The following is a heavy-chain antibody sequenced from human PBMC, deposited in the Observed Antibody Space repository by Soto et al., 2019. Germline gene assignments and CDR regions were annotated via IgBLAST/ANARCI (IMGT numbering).Heavy chain of an antibody. CDR2: ISGSVDGT. V-gene: IGHV3-23*01. Sequence: GGALRLSFAASVFTFSTYISWVRQSRGKGLEWVSGISGSVDGTNYADSVKGRFTISRDNSKNTLYLQMNNLRAEDTAVYYCAPQGARGLYYFDYWGQGTLVTVSS. J-gene: IGHJ4*02. CDR1: VFTFSTY. D-gene: IGHD1-26*01. CDR3: APQGARGLYYFDY.